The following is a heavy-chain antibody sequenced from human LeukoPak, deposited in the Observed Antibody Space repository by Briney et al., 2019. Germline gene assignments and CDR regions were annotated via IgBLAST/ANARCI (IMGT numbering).Heavy chain of an antibody. J-gene: IGHJ6*02. CDR3: AEEPPYYGMDV. Sequence: SQTLTLTCTVSGGSFSSGGYYWSWIRQHPGKGLEWIGYIYYSGSTYYNPSLKSRVTIAADTSKNQFSLKLSSVTAADTAVYYCAEEPPYYGMDVWGQGTTVTVSS. CDR2: IYYSGST. CDR1: GGSFSSGGYY. V-gene: IGHV4-31*03.